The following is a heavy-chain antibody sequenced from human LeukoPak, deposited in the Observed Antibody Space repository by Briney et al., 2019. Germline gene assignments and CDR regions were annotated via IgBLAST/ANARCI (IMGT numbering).Heavy chain of an antibody. D-gene: IGHD3-10*01. V-gene: IGHV1-2*02. CDR2: INPNHGDT. Sequence: ASVKVSCKASGYTFTGYYMHWVRQAPGQGLEWMGWINPNHGDTNYAQKFQDRVSMTRDTSISTAYMHLSRLRSADTAVYYCARVFTPIDGHGSGSYSFLGSLDPWGQGTLVTVSS. CDR3: ARVFTPIDGHGSGSYSFLGSLDP. CDR1: GYTFTGYY. J-gene: IGHJ5*02.